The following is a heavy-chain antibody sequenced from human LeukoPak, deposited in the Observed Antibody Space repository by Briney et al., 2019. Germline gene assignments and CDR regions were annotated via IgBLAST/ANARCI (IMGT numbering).Heavy chain of an antibody. Sequence: GGSLRLSCAASGFSFSAYWMTWVRQAPGTGLGWVANINPAGSETYYVDPVKGRFSISRDNAKNLVYLQMNSLRAEDTAVYHCARFGYVAAVDVWGQGTPVTVSS. CDR1: GFSFSAYW. V-gene: IGHV3-7*01. CDR2: INPAGSET. D-gene: IGHD2-15*01. CDR3: ARFGYVAAVDV. J-gene: IGHJ4*02.